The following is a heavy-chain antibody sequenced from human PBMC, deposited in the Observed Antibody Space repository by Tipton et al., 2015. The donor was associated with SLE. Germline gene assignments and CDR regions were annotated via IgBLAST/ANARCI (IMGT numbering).Heavy chain of an antibody. J-gene: IGHJ4*02. D-gene: IGHD6-19*01. CDR2: IYYSGST. CDR1: GGSISSGGYY. CDR3: AREGSGWYRGYYFDY. V-gene: IGHV4-31*03. Sequence: TLSLTCTVSGGSISSGGYYWSWIRQHPGKGLEWIGYIYYSGSTYYNPSPKSRVTISVDTSKNQFSLKLSSVTAADTAVYYCAREGSGWYRGYYFDYWGQGTLVTVSS.